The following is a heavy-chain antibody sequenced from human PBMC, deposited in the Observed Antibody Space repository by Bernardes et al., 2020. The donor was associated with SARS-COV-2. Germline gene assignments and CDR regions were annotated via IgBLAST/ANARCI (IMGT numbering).Heavy chain of an antibody. V-gene: IGHV1-24*01. Sequence: VSEKVSCKVSGYTLTELSMHWVRQAPGKGREWMGGFDAEDGETIYAQKFQGRVTMTEDTSTDTACMELSSLRSEDTAVYYCATGRDYDSSGYHDYWGQGTLVTVSS. D-gene: IGHD3-22*01. CDR2: FDAEDGET. J-gene: IGHJ4*02. CDR1: GYTLTELS. CDR3: ATGRDYDSSGYHDY.